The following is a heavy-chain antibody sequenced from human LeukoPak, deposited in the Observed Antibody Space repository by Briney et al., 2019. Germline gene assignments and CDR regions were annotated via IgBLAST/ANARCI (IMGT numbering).Heavy chain of an antibody. Sequence: GGSLRLSCAASGFTFSSYAMSWVRQAPGKGLEWVSAISGSGGSTYYADSVKGRFTISRDNSKNTLYLQMNSLWAEDTAVYYCAKGGDYGDYDATPFDYWGQGTLVTVSS. V-gene: IGHV3-23*01. CDR2: ISGSGGST. CDR1: GFTFSSYA. CDR3: AKGGDYGDYDATPFDY. D-gene: IGHD4-17*01. J-gene: IGHJ4*02.